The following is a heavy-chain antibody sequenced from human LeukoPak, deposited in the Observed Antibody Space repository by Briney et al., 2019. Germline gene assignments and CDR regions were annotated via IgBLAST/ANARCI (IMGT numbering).Heavy chain of an antibody. CDR3: ARARGSGPREDAFDI. D-gene: IGHD2-15*01. Sequence: GGSLRLSCAASGFSLRSYSMNWVRQAPGKGLEWVSYIGRTGAIFYADSVKGRFTISRDNGKNSLYLQLNSLKDEDTAVYYCARARGSGPREDAFDIWGQGTMVTVSS. J-gene: IGHJ3*02. CDR1: GFSLRSYS. V-gene: IGHV3-48*02. CDR2: IGRTGAI.